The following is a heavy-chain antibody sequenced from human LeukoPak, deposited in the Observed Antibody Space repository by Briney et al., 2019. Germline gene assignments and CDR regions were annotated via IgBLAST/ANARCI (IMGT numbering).Heavy chain of an antibody. CDR1: GGSISSYY. CDR2: IYTSGNT. J-gene: IGHJ4*02. D-gene: IGHD4-23*01. V-gene: IGHV4-4*07. CDR3: ASDRGDYGGPDY. Sequence: SETLSLTCTVPGGSISSYYWSWIRQPAGKGLEWIGRIYTSGNTNYNPSLKSRVTMSVDTSKNQFSLKLSSVTSADTAVYYCASDRGDYGGPDYWGQGTLVTVSS.